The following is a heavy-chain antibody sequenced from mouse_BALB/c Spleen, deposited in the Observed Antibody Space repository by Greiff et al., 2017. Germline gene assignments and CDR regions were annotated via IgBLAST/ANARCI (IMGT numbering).Heavy chain of an antibody. CDR1: GFSLTSYG. Sequence: VQLQQSGPGLVQPSQSLSITCTVSGFSLTSYGVHWVRQSPGKGLEWLGVIWSGGSTDYNAAFISRLSISKDNSKSQVFFKMNSLQANDTAIYYCARSDGYDVDYAMDYWGQGTSVTVSS. CDR3: ARSDGYDVDYAMDY. V-gene: IGHV2-2*02. D-gene: IGHD2-2*01. CDR2: IWSGGST. J-gene: IGHJ4*01.